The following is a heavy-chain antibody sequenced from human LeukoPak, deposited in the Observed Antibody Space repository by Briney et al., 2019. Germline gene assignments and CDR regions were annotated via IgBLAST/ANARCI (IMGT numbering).Heavy chain of an antibody. CDR3: ARENIVANYYYYYMDV. Sequence: SQTLSLTCAISGVSVSSNSDVWNWLRQSPSRGLEWLGRTYYRSKWYTEYALSVKSRITINPDTSKNQFSLQLNSVTPEDTAVYYCARENIVANYYYYYMDVWGKGTTVTISS. V-gene: IGHV6-1*01. J-gene: IGHJ6*03. CDR2: TYYRSKWYT. D-gene: IGHD5-12*01. CDR1: GVSVSSNSDV.